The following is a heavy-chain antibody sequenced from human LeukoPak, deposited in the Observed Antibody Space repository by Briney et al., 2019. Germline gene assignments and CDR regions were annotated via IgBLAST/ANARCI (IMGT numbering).Heavy chain of an antibody. Sequence: GGSLRLSCAASGFTFSSYEMNWVRQAPGKGLEWVSYISSSGSTIYYADSVKGRFTISRDNAKNSLYLQMNSLRAEDTALYYCATIGTGDYRDDSWGQGTLVTVSS. CDR1: GFTFSSYE. J-gene: IGHJ5*01. D-gene: IGHD3/OR15-3a*01. CDR2: ISSSGSTI. CDR3: ATIGTGDYRDDS. V-gene: IGHV3-48*03.